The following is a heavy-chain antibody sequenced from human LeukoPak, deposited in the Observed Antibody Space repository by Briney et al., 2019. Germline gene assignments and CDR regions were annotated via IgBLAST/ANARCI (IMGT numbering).Heavy chain of an antibody. D-gene: IGHD3-10*01. J-gene: IGHJ4*02. V-gene: IGHV3-9*01. CDR2: ISWNSGSI. Sequence: GGSLRLSCAASGFTFDDYAMHWVRQAPGKGLEWVSGISWNSGSIGYADSVKGRFTISRDNAKNSLYLQMNSLRAEDTALYYCAKARYSMVRGVIGFDYWGQGTLVTVSS. CDR1: GFTFDDYA. CDR3: AKARYSMVRGVIGFDY.